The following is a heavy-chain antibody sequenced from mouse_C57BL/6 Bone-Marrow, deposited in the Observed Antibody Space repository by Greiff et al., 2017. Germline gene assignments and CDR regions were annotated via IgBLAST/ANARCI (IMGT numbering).Heavy chain of an antibody. V-gene: IGHV7-3*01. D-gene: IGHD2-1*01. Sequence: EVKLMESGGGLVQPGGSLSLSCAASGFTFTDYYMSWVRQPPGKALEWLGFIRNKANGYTTEYSASVKGRFTNSRVNSQIILYLQMNALSTEDSATYYCSRYTDYGNYLVAMDYWGQGTSVTVSS. J-gene: IGHJ4*01. CDR1: GFTFTDYY. CDR2: IRNKANGYTT. CDR3: SRYTDYGNYLVAMDY.